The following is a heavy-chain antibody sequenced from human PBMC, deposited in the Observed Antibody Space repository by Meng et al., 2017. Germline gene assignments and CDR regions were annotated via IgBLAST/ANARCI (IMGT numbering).Heavy chain of an antibody. CDR3: AKVYDYDILTGYHYFDY. CDR1: GFTFSSYA. D-gene: IGHD3-9*01. V-gene: IGHV3-23*01. Sequence: GDSLKISCAASGFTFSSYAMSWVRQAPGKGLEWVSAISGSGGSTYYADSVKGRFTISRDNSKNTLYLQMNSLRAEDTAVYYCAKVYDYDILTGYHYFDYWGQGTLVTVSS. CDR2: ISGSGGST. J-gene: IGHJ4*02.